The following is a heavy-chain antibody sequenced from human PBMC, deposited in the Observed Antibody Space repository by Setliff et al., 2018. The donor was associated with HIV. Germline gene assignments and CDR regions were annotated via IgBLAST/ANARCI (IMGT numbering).Heavy chain of an antibody. V-gene: IGHV4-59*08. D-gene: IGHD1-7*01. Sequence: PSETLSLTCTVSEGYITGYYWTWIRQPPGRGLEWIGYIFYSGTTKFNPSLKSRAAISVDSSNNQFSLKLSSVTVADTAVYYCARHRSGNWYYFGFDPWGQGTLVTVSS. J-gene: IGHJ5*02. CDR2: IFYSGTT. CDR1: EGYITGYY. CDR3: ARHRSGNWYYFGFDP.